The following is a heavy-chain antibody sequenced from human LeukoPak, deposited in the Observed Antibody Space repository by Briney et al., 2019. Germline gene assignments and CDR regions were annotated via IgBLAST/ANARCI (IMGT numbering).Heavy chain of an antibody. Sequence: KPSETLSLTCAVSGGSISSGGYSWRWIRQPPGKGLEWIGYIYHSGSTYYNPSLKSRVTISVDRSKNQFSLKLSSVTAADTAVYYCARSGSNYYGSGSHYDYWGQGTLVTVSS. CDR3: ARSGSNYYGSGSHYDY. CDR1: GGSISSGGYS. V-gene: IGHV4-30-2*01. CDR2: IYHSGST. J-gene: IGHJ4*02. D-gene: IGHD3-10*01.